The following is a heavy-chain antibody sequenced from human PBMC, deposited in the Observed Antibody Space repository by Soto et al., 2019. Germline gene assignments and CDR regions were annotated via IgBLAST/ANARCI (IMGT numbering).Heavy chain of an antibody. CDR1: GFTFSSYA. D-gene: IGHD6-6*01. CDR2: ISGSGGST. CDR3: AKDQYSGQMGDNWFDP. J-gene: IGHJ5*02. V-gene: IGHV3-23*01. Sequence: PGGSLRLSCAASGFTFSSYAMSWVRQAPGKGLEWVSAISGSGGSTYYADSAKGRFTISRDNSKNTLYLQMNSLRAEDTAVYYCAKDQYSGQMGDNWFDPWGQGTLVTVSS.